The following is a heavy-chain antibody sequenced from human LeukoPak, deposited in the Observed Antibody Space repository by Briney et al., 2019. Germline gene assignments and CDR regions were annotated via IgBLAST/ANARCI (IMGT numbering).Heavy chain of an antibody. V-gene: IGHV4-34*01. Sequence: PSETLSLTCAVYGGSFSGYYWSWIRQPPGKGLEWIGEINHSGSTNYNPSLKSRVTISVDTSKNQFSLKLSSVTAADTAVYYCARGDPLRYFDWLLRYDAFDIWGQGIMVTVSS. J-gene: IGHJ3*02. D-gene: IGHD3-9*01. CDR1: GGSFSGYY. CDR2: INHSGST. CDR3: ARGDPLRYFDWLLRYDAFDI.